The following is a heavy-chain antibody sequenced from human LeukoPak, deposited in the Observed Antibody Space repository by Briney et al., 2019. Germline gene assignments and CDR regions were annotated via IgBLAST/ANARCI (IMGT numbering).Heavy chain of an antibody. Sequence: GGSLRLSCAASGFTFSSHWVAWLRQAPEKGLEWVANIKQDGSEIFYVDSVKGRFTISRDNAKNSLYLQMNSLRAEDTAVYFCARWRTSNWSEFDYWGQGTLVTVSS. CDR1: GFTFSSHW. J-gene: IGHJ4*02. CDR3: ARWRTSNWSEFDY. D-gene: IGHD6-13*01. CDR2: IKQDGSEI. V-gene: IGHV3-7*05.